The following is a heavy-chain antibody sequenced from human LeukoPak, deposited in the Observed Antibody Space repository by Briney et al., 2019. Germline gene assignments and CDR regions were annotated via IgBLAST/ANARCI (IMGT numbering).Heavy chain of an antibody. CDR3: ARGPPPDFDC. Sequence: SETLSLTCAVSGGSISSSNWWSWIRQPAGKGLEWIGRIHTTGSTDYNPSLKSRVTMSVDTSKNQFSLKLSSVTAADTAVYYCARGPPPDFDCWGQGTLVTVSS. CDR2: IHTTGST. J-gene: IGHJ4*02. V-gene: IGHV4-4*07. CDR1: GGSISSSNW.